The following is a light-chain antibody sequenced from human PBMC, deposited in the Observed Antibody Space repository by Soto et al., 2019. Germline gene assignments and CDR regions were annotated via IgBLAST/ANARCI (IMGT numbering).Light chain of an antibody. V-gene: IGKV3-11*01. CDR1: QSVSSY. Sequence: EIVLTQSPATLSLSPGERATLSCRASQSVSSYLAWYQQKPGQAPRLLIYDASNRATGIPARFSGSGSGTDFTLTSSSLEPEDFAVYYCQQRSNWPPLFGGGTQVESK. CDR2: DAS. J-gene: IGKJ4*01. CDR3: QQRSNWPPL.